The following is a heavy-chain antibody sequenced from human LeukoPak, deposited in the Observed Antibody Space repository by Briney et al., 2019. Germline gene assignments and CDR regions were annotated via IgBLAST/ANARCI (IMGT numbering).Heavy chain of an antibody. J-gene: IGHJ4*02. CDR1: GGSISSSSYY. CDR3: ARHGSGSYYGGFDY. D-gene: IGHD1-26*01. Sequence: NPSETLSLTCTVSGGSISSSSYYWGWIRQPPGKGLEWIGSIYYSGSTYYNPSLKSRVTISVDTSKNQFSLKLSSVTAAETAVYYCARHGSGSYYGGFDYWGQGTLVTVSS. CDR2: IYYSGST. V-gene: IGHV4-39*01.